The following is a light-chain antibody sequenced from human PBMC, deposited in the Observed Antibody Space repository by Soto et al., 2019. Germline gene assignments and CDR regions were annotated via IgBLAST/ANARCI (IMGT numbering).Light chain of an antibody. V-gene: IGKV4-1*01. CDR2: WAS. CDR3: QHYYSTPLT. Sequence: DIVMTQSPDSLAVSLGERATINCKSSQSVFYTSNSRNYLAWYQQRPGQAPKLLISWASTREFGVPDRFSGSGSGTDFTLTISGLQAEDVAVYYCQHYYSTPLTFGGGTKLEIK. CDR1: QSVFYTSNSRNY. J-gene: IGKJ4*01.